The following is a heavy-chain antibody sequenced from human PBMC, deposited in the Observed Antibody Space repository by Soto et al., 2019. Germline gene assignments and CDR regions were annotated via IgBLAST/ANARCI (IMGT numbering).Heavy chain of an antibody. CDR1: GVTFSSYA. CDR3: AKDAYYDFWSGYSPDYYYGMDV. J-gene: IGHJ6*02. Sequence: PGGSLRLSCAASGVTFSSYAMSWVRQAPGKGLEWVSAISGSGGSTYYADSVKGRFTISRDNSKNTLYLQMNSLRAEDTAVYYCAKDAYYDFWSGYSPDYYYGMDVWGQGATVTVSS. CDR2: ISGSGGST. D-gene: IGHD3-3*01. V-gene: IGHV3-23*01.